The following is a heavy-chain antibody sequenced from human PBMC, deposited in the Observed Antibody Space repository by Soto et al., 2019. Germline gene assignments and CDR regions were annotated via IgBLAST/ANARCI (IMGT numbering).Heavy chain of an antibody. Sequence: ASVKVSCKASGYTFTSYGISWVRQAPGQGLEWMGWISAYNGNTNYAQKLQGRVTMTTDTSTGTAYMELRSLRSDDTAVYYCARDQEIYCSSTSCPAYWGQGTLVTVSS. D-gene: IGHD2-2*01. V-gene: IGHV1-18*01. CDR2: ISAYNGNT. CDR1: GYTFTSYG. CDR3: ARDQEIYCSSTSCPAY. J-gene: IGHJ4*02.